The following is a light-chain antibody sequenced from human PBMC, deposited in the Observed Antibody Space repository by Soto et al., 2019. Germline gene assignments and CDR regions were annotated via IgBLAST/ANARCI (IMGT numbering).Light chain of an antibody. Sequence: QSALTQPASVSGSPGQSITNSCTGTSSDVGGYDYVSWYQQLPGKAPKLLIYDVNNRPSGVSHRFSGSKSGNTASLTISGLQAEDEADYYCSSYTGSSTFVFGTGTKLTVL. J-gene: IGLJ1*01. CDR3: SSYTGSSTFV. CDR1: SSDVGGYDY. CDR2: DVN. V-gene: IGLV2-14*01.